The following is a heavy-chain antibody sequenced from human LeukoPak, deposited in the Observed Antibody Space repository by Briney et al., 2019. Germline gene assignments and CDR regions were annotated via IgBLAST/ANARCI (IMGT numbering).Heavy chain of an antibody. CDR2: ISRSSSRA. CDR3: TRGSQWELLGSCDY. V-gene: IGHV3-48*04. J-gene: IGHJ4*02. CDR1: GITFSSYS. Sequence: GGSLRLSCEASGITFSSYSMNWVRQAPGKGLEWVSYISRSSSRAHYADSVNGRFTISRDNAKNSVYLQMNSLRAEDTAIYYCTRGSQWELLGSCDYWGQGTLVSVSS. D-gene: IGHD1-26*01.